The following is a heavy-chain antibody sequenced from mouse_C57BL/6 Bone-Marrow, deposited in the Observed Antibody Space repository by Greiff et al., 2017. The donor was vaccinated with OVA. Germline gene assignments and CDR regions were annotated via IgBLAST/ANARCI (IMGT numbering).Heavy chain of an antibody. CDR1: GFNIKDDY. D-gene: IGHD4-1*01. Sequence: DVKLQESGAELVRPGASVKLSCTASGFNIKDDYMHWVKQRPEQGLEWIGWIDPENGDTEYASKFQGKATITADTSSNTAYLQLSSLTSEDTAVYYCTTPNWEEDYWGQGTTLTVSS. J-gene: IGHJ2*01. V-gene: IGHV14-4*01. CDR2: IDPENGDT. CDR3: TTPNWEEDY.